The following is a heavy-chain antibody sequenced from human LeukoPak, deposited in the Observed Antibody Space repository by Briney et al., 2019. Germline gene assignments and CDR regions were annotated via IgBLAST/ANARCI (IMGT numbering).Heavy chain of an antibody. V-gene: IGHV3-11*01. Sequence: GGSLRLSCAASGFIFSDYYMSWIRQAPGKGLEWVSYISSSGSTIYYADLVKGRFTISRDNAKNSLYLQMNSLRAEDTAVYYCARGQILPSSGWREHGMDVWGQGTTVTVSS. CDR2: ISSSGSTI. CDR3: ARGQILPSSGWREHGMDV. J-gene: IGHJ6*02. CDR1: GFIFSDYY. D-gene: IGHD6-19*01.